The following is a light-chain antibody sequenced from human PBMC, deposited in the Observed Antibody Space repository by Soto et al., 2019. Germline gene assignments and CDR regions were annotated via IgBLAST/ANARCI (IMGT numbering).Light chain of an antibody. CDR3: QSYDSSLSAYVV. CDR1: NSNVGGGYD. J-gene: IGLJ2*01. V-gene: IGLV1-40*01. Sequence: QSVLTQPPSVSGAPGQTVTISCTGSNSNVGGGYDVHWYQQLPGSAPKLLIYGNSNRPSGVPDRFSGSKSGTSASLAITGLQAEDEADYYCQSYDSSLSAYVVFGGGTKLTVL. CDR2: GNS.